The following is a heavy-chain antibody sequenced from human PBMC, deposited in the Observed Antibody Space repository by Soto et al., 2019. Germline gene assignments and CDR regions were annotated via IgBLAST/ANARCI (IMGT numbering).Heavy chain of an antibody. CDR1: GGSISIYY. V-gene: IGHV4-59*08. D-gene: IGHD1-26*01. CDR3: ARRYGGNLDY. CDR2: IYYSGST. J-gene: IGHJ4*02. Sequence: ETLSLTCTVSGGSISIYYWSWIRQPPGKGLEWIGYIYYSGSTNYNPSLKSRVTISVDTSKNQFSLKLSSVTAADTAVYYCARRYGGNLDYWGQGTLVTVSS.